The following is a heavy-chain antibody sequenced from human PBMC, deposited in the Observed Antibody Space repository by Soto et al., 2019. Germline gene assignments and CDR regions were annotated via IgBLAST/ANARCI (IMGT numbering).Heavy chain of an antibody. CDR3: ARVLVNARYEASGYDPFDV. CDR2: IHYSGAT. D-gene: IGHD3-22*01. Sequence: SETLSLTCIVSGGPITSYHWRWIRQFPGKGLEWIGYIHYSGATKLRSSLTSRLDISDDTPENQFSLKLTSVTAADTAVYYCARVLVNARYEASGYDPFDVSGQGTMVTVSS. V-gene: IGHV4-59*01. J-gene: IGHJ3*01. CDR1: GGPITSYH.